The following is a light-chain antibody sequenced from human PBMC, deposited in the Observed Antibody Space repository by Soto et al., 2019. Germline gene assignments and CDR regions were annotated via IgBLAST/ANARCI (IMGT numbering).Light chain of an antibody. Sequence: EIVLTQSPGTLSLSPGERATLSCRASQSVNSNFLAWYQHKPGQAPRLLIYSGSIRATGIPDRFSGSGSGTDFTLTISGLEPEDFAVYYCQQYGSSFRYTFGQGTKLQIK. CDR3: QQYGSSFRYT. V-gene: IGKV3-20*01. CDR2: SGS. J-gene: IGKJ2*01. CDR1: QSVNSNF.